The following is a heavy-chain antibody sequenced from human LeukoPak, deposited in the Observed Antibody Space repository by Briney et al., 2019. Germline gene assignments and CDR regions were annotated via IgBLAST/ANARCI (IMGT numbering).Heavy chain of an antibody. CDR3: ARKDYGGNIDY. J-gene: IGHJ4*02. Sequence: SETLSLTCTVSGGSISSSSYYWGWIRQPPGEGLVYIGSIYYSGSTYYNPSLKSRVTISVDTSKNQFSLTLSSVTAADTAVYYCARKDYGGNIDYWGQGTLVTVSS. V-gene: IGHV4-39*01. CDR2: IYYSGST. CDR1: GGSISSSSYY. D-gene: IGHD4-23*01.